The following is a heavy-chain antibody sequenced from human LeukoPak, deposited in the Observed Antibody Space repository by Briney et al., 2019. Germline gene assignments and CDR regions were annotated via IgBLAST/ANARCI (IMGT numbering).Heavy chain of an antibody. CDR3: AKVGYGDYIEFQH. D-gene: IGHD4-17*01. V-gene: IGHV3-30*02. CDR1: GFTFSSYG. Sequence: PGGSLRLSCAASGFTFSSYGMHWVRQAPGKGLEWVAFIRYDGSNKYYADSVKGRFTISRDNSKNTLYLQMNSLRAEDTAVYYCAKVGYGDYIEFQHWGQGTLVTVSS. J-gene: IGHJ1*01. CDR2: IRYDGSNK.